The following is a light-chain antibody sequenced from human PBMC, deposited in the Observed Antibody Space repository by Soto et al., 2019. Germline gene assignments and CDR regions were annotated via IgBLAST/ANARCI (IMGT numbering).Light chain of an antibody. CDR3: SSYTSSSHSV. V-gene: IGLV2-14*01. J-gene: IGLJ1*01. CDR1: SNDVVRYTF. Sequence: QSALTQPASVSGSPGKSIALCCAGTSNDVVRYTFGSCYQQPPGKAPSFMFYAVSNRPSGVSNRFSCSKSGNTASLTISGLLAEDEADYYCSSYTSSSHSVFGTGTRVTV. CDR2: AVS.